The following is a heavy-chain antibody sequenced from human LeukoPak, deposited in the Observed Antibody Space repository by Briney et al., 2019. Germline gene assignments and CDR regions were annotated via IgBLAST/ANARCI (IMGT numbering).Heavy chain of an antibody. CDR3: ARGLGYCSSTSCYTIRWDYYYG. V-gene: IGHV3-21*04. Sequence: PGGSLRLSCAASGFTFSSFSMIWVRQAPGKGLEWVSSTSSSSAYTFYAESGKGRFTISRDNAKNSLFLQMNSLRAEDTAMYYCARGLGYCSSTSCYTIRWDYYYG. J-gene: IGHJ6*01. CDR2: TSSSSAYT. CDR1: GFTFSSFS. D-gene: IGHD2-2*02.